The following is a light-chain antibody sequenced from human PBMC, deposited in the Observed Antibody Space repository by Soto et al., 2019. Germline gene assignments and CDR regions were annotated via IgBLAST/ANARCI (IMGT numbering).Light chain of an antibody. CDR1: HNDIGTYDY. J-gene: IGLJ1*01. V-gene: IGLV2-14*03. CDR2: GVT. Sequence: QSALTQPTSVSGSPGQSITISCTGNHNDIGTYDYVSWYQQHPGRAPRLLIYGVTTRPSGTSDRFSASKSGLTASLTISGLQPEDEADYYCSSFTSDRIYVFGPGTKLTVL. CDR3: SSFTSDRIYV.